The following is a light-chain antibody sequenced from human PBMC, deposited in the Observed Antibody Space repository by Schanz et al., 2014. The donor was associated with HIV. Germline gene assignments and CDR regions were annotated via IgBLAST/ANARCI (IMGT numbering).Light chain of an antibody. CDR2: DAS. CDR3: QQYGSSPRT. J-gene: IGKJ1*01. V-gene: IGKV3-20*01. CDR1: QGVTSNY. Sequence: EIVLTQSPGTLSLSPGERATLSCRASQGVTSNYLAWYQHKPGQAPRLLMYDASNRATGFPDRFRGSGSGTDFTLTISRLEPEDFAVYYCQQYGSSPRTFGQGTKVEIK.